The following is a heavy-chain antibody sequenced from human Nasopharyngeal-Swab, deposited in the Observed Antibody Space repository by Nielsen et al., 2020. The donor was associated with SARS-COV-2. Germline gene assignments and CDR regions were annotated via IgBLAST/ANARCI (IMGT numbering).Heavy chain of an antibody. V-gene: IGHV3-30*03. CDR2: ISYDGSNK. D-gene: IGHD2-15*01. Sequence: GGSLRLSCAASGFTFSSYGMHWVRQAPGKGLEWVAVISYDGSNKYYADSVKGRFTISRDNSKNTLYLQMNSLRAEDTAVYYCARDVVPVVGADYQYYYYYGMDVWGQGTTVTVSS. J-gene: IGHJ6*02. CDR3: ARDVVPVVGADYQYYYYYGMDV. CDR1: GFTFSSYG.